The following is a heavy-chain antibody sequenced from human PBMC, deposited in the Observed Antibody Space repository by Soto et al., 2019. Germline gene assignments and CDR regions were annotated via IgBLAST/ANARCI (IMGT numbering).Heavy chain of an antibody. CDR3: ARGITLPTPLDY. D-gene: IGHD1-20*01. Sequence: ASVKVSCKASGYTFTSYDINWVRLATGQGLEWMGWMNPNSGNTAYSQKFQGRVTITRDTSASTAYMELSSLRSEDTAVYYCARGITLPTPLDYWGQGTLVTVSS. V-gene: IGHV1-8*01. CDR1: GYTFTSYD. J-gene: IGHJ4*02. CDR2: MNPNSGNT.